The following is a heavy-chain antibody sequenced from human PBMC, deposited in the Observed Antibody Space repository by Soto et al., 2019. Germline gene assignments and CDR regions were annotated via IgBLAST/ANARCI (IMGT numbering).Heavy chain of an antibody. CDR2: VNHGGST. D-gene: IGHD2-15*01. CDR3: ARAAVAAGGPFDK. V-gene: IGHV4-34*01. CDR1: GGSFSGFF. J-gene: IGHJ4*02. Sequence: LTCAVSGGSFSGFFWGWIRQPPGKGLEWIGEVNHGGSTNYNPSLKSRVTISSDTSKNHFSLTLRSVTAADTAVYYCARAAVAAGGPFDKCGQGAPVTVSS.